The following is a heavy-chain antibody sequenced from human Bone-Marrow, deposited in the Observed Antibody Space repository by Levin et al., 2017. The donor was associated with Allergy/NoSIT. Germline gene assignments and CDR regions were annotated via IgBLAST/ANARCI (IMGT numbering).Heavy chain of an antibody. J-gene: IGHJ6*02. V-gene: IGHV3-21*01. CDR1: GFTFSSYS. CDR3: ARDSSIAVAGTIRPTATVYYYYGMDV. D-gene: IGHD6-19*01. CDR2: ISSSSSYI. Sequence: GGSLRLSCAASGFTFSSYSMNWVRQAPGKGLEWVSSISSSSSYIYYADSVKGRFTISRDNAKNSLYLQMNSLRAEDTAVYYCARDSSIAVAGTIRPTATVYYYYGMDVWGQGTTVTVSS.